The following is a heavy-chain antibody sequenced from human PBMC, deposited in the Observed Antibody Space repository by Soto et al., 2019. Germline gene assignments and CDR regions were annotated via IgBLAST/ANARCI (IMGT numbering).Heavy chain of an antibody. CDR3: ARDRSGAPWYFDY. J-gene: IGHJ4*02. CDR1: GGSITSSSYY. V-gene: IGHV4-31*03. CDR2: IFYSGNT. Sequence: PSETLSLTCTVSGGSITSSSYYWGWIRQHPGKGLEWIGYIFYSGNTYSNPSLKSRVTISVDTSKNQFSLKLSSVTAADTAVYYCARDRSGAPWYFDYWGQGNLVTVSS. D-gene: IGHD1-26*01.